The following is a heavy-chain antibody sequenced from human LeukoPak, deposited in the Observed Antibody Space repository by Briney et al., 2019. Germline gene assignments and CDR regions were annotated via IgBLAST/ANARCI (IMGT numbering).Heavy chain of an antibody. V-gene: IGHV3-48*03. Sequence: GGSLRLSCAAFGFTFSNYEVNWVRQAPGKGLEWISYISSSGSTIYYADSVKGRFTISRDNAKNSVYLQMNSLRAEDTAVYYCAREGLYYDFLTGYLGGYYFDYWGQGTLVTVSS. CDR2: ISSSGSTI. J-gene: IGHJ4*02. D-gene: IGHD3-9*01. CDR1: GFTFSNYE. CDR3: AREGLYYDFLTGYLGGYYFDY.